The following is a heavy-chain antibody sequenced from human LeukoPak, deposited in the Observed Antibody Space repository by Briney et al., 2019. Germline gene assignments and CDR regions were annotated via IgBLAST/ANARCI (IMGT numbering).Heavy chain of an antibody. Sequence: PGGSLTLSCAASGFSFSNSFMSWVRQAPGKGLEWVSGISGSGGSTYYADSVKGRFTISRDNSKSTLSLQMNSLRAEDTAIYYCATYRQVLLPFESWGQGTLVTVSS. V-gene: IGHV3-23*01. D-gene: IGHD2-8*02. CDR1: GFSFSNSF. CDR2: ISGSGGST. J-gene: IGHJ4*02. CDR3: ATYRQVLLPFES.